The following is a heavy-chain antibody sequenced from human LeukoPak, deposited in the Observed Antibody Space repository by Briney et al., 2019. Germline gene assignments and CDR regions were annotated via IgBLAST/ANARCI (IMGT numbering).Heavy chain of an antibody. CDR1: GFSFNYNA. CDR3: AKDIWGGTAMVFDY. CDR2: ISGSGGRT. Sequence: GGSLRLSCAASGFSFNYNAMSWVRQAPGKGLEWVSGISGSGGRTFYADAVKGRFTISRDSSKNTLYLHMNNLRDDDTAVYYCAKDIWGGTAMVFDYWGQGTLVTVSS. V-gene: IGHV3-23*01. D-gene: IGHD5-18*01. J-gene: IGHJ4*02.